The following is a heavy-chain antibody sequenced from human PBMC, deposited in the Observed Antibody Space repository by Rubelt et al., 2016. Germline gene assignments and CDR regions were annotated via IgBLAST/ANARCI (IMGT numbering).Heavy chain of an antibody. CDR1: GGSFSGYY. D-gene: IGHD6-13*01. J-gene: IGHJ6*02. Sequence: GQLQQWGAGLLKPSETLSLTCAVYGGSFSGYYWNWIRQPPGKGLEWIGEINHSGSTNYNPSLKSRVTISVDTSKNQFSLKLSSVTAADTAVYYCARGGKQQLGPYYYVMDVWGQGTTVTVSS. CDR2: INHSGST. V-gene: IGHV4-34*01. CDR3: ARGGKQQLGPYYYVMDV.